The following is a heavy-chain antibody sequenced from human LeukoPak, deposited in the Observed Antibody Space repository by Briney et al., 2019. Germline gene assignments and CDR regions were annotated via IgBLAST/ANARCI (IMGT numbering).Heavy chain of an antibody. D-gene: IGHD6-6*01. CDR2: IYTSGST. CDR1: GGSISSYY. J-gene: IGHJ6*03. V-gene: IGHV4-4*09. Sequence: SETLSLTCTVSGGSISSYYWSWIRQPPGKGLEWIGYIYTSGSTNYNPSLKSRVTISVDTSKNQFSLKLSSVTAADTAVYYCARRVAVRYYYMDVWGKGTTVTVSS. CDR3: ARRVAVRYYYMDV.